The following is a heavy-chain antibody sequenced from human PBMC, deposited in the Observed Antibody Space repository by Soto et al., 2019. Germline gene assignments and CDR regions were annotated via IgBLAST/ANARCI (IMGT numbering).Heavy chain of an antibody. CDR1: GGSISSGGYY. Sequence: QVQLQESGPGLVKPSQTLSLTCTVSGGSISSGGYYWSWIRQHPGKGLEWIGYIYYSGSTYYNPSLTSRVTLSVDTSKTQFSLKLSSVTAADTAVYYCARSAVGIAAAGAYYFDYWGQGTLVTVSS. V-gene: IGHV4-31*03. D-gene: IGHD6-13*01. CDR3: ARSAVGIAAAGAYYFDY. CDR2: IYYSGST. J-gene: IGHJ4*02.